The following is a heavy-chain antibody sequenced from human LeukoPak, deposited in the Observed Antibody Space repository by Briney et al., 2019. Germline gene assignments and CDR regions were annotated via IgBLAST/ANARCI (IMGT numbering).Heavy chain of an antibody. CDR3: AARVDGSGSYFYY. CDR1: GGTFSSYA. V-gene: IGHV1-69*04. D-gene: IGHD3-10*01. J-gene: IGHJ4*02. CDR2: IIPILGIA. Sequence: SVKVSCKASGGTFSSYAISWVRQAPGQGLEWMGRIIPILGIANYAQKFQGRVTITADKSTSTAYMELSSLRSEDTAVYYCAARVDGSGSYFYYWGQGTLVTVSS.